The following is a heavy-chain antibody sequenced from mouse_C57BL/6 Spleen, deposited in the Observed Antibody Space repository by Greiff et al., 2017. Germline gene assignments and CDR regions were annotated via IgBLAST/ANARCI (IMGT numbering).Heavy chain of an antibody. J-gene: IGHJ4*01. Sequence: QVQLQQSGAELARPGASVKLSCKASGYTFTSYGISWVKQRTGQGLEWIGEIYPRSGNTYYNEKFKGKATLTADKSSSTAYMELRSLTSEDSAVYLCARYYYGSSYGAMDYWGQGTSVTVSS. CDR3: ARYYYGSSYGAMDY. D-gene: IGHD1-1*01. CDR2: IYPRSGNT. V-gene: IGHV1-81*01. CDR1: GYTFTSYG.